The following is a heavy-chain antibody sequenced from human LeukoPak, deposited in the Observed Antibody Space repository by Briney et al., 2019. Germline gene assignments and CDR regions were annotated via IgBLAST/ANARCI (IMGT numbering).Heavy chain of an antibody. D-gene: IGHD3-3*01. CDR1: GGTFSSYA. V-gene: IGHV1-69*13. J-gene: IGHJ6*02. CDR2: IIPIFGTA. Sequence: SVKVSCKASGGTFSSYAISWVRQAPGQGLEWMGGIIPIFGTANYAQKFQGRVTITADESTSTAYIELSSLRSEDTAVYYCARDLTIFGVVITLDNNYYGMDVWGQGTTVTVSS. CDR3: ARDLTIFGVVITLDNNYYGMDV.